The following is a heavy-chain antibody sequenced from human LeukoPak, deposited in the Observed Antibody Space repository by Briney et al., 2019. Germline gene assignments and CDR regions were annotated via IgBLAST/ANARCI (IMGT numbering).Heavy chain of an antibody. CDR3: ARVPLWFGESNGAFDI. D-gene: IGHD3-10*01. CDR2: IYHSEST. Sequence: SETLSLTCAVSGGSISSGGYSWSWIRQPPGKGLEWIGYIYHSESTYYNPSLKSRVTISVDRSKNQFSLKLSSVTAADTAVYYCARVPLWFGESNGAFDIWGQGQWSPSLQ. CDR1: GGSISSGGYS. J-gene: IGHJ3*02. V-gene: IGHV4-30-2*01.